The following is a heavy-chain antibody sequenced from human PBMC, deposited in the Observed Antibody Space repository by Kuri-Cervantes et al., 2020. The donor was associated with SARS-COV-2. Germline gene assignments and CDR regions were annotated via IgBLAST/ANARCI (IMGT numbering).Heavy chain of an antibody. CDR2: IYYSGST. D-gene: IGHD2-2*01. CDR1: GGSISSYY. J-gene: IGHJ5*02. CDR3: AREEGVPA. V-gene: IGHV4-59*12. Sequence: GSLRLSCTVSGGSISSYYWSWIRQPPGKGLEWIGYIYYSGSTNYNPSLKSRVTISVDTSKNQFSLKLSSVTAADTAVYYCAREEGVPAWGQGTLVTVSS.